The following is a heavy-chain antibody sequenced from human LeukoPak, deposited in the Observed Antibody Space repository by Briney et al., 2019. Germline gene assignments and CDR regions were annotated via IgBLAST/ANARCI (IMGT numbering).Heavy chain of an antibody. Sequence: GGSLRLSCAASGFTFSSYAMSWVRQAPGKGLEWVSGISNSGSSTYYADSVKGRFTISRDNSKNTLYLQMNSLRAEDTALYYCAKGTGGFDYWGQGTLVTVSS. CDR1: GFTFSSYA. CDR2: ISNSGSST. V-gene: IGHV3-23*01. J-gene: IGHJ4*02. CDR3: AKGTGGFDY. D-gene: IGHD3-16*01.